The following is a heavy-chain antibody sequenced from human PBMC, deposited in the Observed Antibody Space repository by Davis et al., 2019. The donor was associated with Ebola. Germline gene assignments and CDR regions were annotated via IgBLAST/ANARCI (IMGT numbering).Heavy chain of an antibody. CDR3: ARDIGYSGNYNGALDI. CDR2: INAGNGNT. Sequence: AASVKVSCKASGYTFTSYAMHWVRQAPGQRLEWMGWINAGNGNTKYAQKFQGRVTISADRSTSTANMELSSLRSEDTAVYYCARDIGYSGNYNGALDIWGQGTMVTVSS. CDR1: GYTFTSYA. V-gene: IGHV1-3*01. D-gene: IGHD1-26*01. J-gene: IGHJ3*02.